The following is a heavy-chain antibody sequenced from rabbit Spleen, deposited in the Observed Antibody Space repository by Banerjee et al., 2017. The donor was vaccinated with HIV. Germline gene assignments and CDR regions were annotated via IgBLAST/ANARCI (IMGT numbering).Heavy chain of an antibody. CDR1: GVSFSSSSY. J-gene: IGHJ4*01. V-gene: IGHV1S40*01. Sequence: QSLEESGGDLVKPGASLTLTCTASGVSFSSSSYICWVRQAPGKGLEWIACIYTGDGNTYYASWAKSRFTISKTSSTTVTLRITSLTAADTATYFCAREADRNYGYVFRLWGPGTLVTVS. D-gene: IGHD6-1*01. CDR2: IYTGDGNT. CDR3: AREADRNYGYVFRL.